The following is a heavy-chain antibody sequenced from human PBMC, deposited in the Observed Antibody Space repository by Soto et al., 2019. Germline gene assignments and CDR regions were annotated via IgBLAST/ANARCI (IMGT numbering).Heavy chain of an antibody. J-gene: IGHJ4*02. D-gene: IGHD5-18*01. CDR1: GGSFSGYY. Sequence: QVQLQQWGAGLLKPSETLSLTCAVYGGSFSGYYWSWIRQPPGKGLEWIGEINHSGSTNYNPSLTSRVTRSVDTSNNRFSLKLSSVTAGDTAVYYCARGSGYSYGYSLDYWGQGTLVTVSS. CDR3: ARGSGYSYGYSLDY. V-gene: IGHV4-34*01. CDR2: INHSGST.